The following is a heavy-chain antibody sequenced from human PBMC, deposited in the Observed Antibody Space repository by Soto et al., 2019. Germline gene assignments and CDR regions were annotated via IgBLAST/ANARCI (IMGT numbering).Heavy chain of an antibody. V-gene: IGHV3-21*06. CDR1: GFTFSNYA. CDR3: TPLSPSMEGYCGSSSCPPFDF. D-gene: IGHD2-2*01. Sequence: GGSLRLSCAASGFTFSNYAMNWVRQAPGKGLEWVSSFIVVSSFLDYADSLKGRFTISRDNAKNSLFLQMNSLRVENTALYYFTPLSPSMEGYCGSSSCPPFDFWGQGTLVTVSS. J-gene: IGHJ4*02. CDR2: FIVVSSFL.